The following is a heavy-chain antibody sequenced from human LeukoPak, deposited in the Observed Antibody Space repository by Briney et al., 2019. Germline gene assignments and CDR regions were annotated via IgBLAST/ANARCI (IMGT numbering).Heavy chain of an antibody. CDR1: GFNFNNYW. Sequence: GESLKISCEASGFNFNNYWVGWVRQMPGKGLEWMGIIYPGDSETRYSPSFQGQVTISADKSITTAYLQWGSLKASDTAMYYCTRSPRDGYHDAFDIWGQGTMVTVFS. V-gene: IGHV5-51*01. CDR3: TRSPRDGYHDAFDI. D-gene: IGHD5-24*01. J-gene: IGHJ3*02. CDR2: IYPGDSET.